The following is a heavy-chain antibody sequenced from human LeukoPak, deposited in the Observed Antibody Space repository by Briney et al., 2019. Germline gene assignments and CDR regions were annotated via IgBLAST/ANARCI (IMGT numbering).Heavy chain of an antibody. V-gene: IGHV3-66*02. CDR1: GFTVSSNY. J-gene: IGHJ6*03. CDR2: IYSGGST. D-gene: IGHD2-2*01. Sequence: GGSLRLSCAASGFTVSSNYMSWVRQAPGKGLEWVSVIYSGGSTYYADSVKGRFTISRDNSKNTLYLQMNSLRAEDTAVYYCASVVPAASYYMDVWGKGTTVTVSS. CDR3: ASVVPAASYYMDV.